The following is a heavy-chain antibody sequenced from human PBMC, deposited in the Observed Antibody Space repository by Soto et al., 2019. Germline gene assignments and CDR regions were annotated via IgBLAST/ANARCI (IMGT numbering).Heavy chain of an antibody. J-gene: IGHJ3*02. CDR1: GFTFSNAW. D-gene: IGHD3-22*01. Sequence: HPGGSLRLSCAASGFTFSNAWMSWFRQAPGKGLEWVGFIRSKAYGGTTEYAASVKGRFTISRDDSKSIAYLQMNSLKTEDTAVYYCTTHYYDSSGYFGAFDIWGQGTMVTVS. CDR2: IRSKAYGGTT. V-gene: IGHV3-49*03. CDR3: TTHYYDSSGYFGAFDI.